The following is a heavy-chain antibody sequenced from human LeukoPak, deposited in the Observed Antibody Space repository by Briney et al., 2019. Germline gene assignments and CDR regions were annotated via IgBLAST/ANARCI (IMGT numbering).Heavy chain of an antibody. V-gene: IGHV3-9*01. CDR1: GFTFDDYD. CDR2: IGWTGDYT. D-gene: IGHD2-8*02. Sequence: PGGSLRLSCAASGFTFDDYDMHWVRQAPGKGLEGVVLIGWTGDYTGYAESAQSRFSISRDTAKNSLYLQIYSIRPDDTALYYCEKDMRYCTGDTCHPGFDHWGQGTRVTVSP. CDR3: EKDMRYCTGDTCHPGFDH. J-gene: IGHJ4*02.